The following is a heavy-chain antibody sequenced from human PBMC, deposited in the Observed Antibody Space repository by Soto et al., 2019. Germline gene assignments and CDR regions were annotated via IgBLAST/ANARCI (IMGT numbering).Heavy chain of an antibody. D-gene: IGHD5-12*01. Sequence: PGGSLRLSCTASGFTFGDYAMSWVRQAPGKGLEWVGFIRSKAYGGTTEYAASVKGRFTISRDDSKSIAYLQMNSLKTEDTAVYYCTHSGYDSRGYQNAYYYYGMDVWGQGTTVTVSS. J-gene: IGHJ6*02. V-gene: IGHV3-49*04. CDR2: IRSKAYGGTT. CDR3: THSGYDSRGYQNAYYYYGMDV. CDR1: GFTFGDYA.